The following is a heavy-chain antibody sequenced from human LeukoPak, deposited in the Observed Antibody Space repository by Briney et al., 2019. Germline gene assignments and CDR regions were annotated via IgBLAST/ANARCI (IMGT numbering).Heavy chain of an antibody. D-gene: IGHD3-10*01. V-gene: IGHV3-21*04. CDR3: ATYYYASGSSY. J-gene: IGHJ4*02. CDR1: GFTFSTFS. CDR2: ICGSGSDI. Sequence: PGGSLRLSCAASGFTFSTFSMNWVRQTPGKGLEWVSAICGSGSDIYYAHSVKGRFTISRDNPKRSLDLQMNSLRAEDTAVYYCATYYYASGSSYWGQGTLVTVSS.